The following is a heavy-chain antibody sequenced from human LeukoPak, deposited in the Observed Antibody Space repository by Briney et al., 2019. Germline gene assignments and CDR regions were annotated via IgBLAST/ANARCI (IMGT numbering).Heavy chain of an antibody. V-gene: IGHV3-23*01. J-gene: IGHJ4*02. CDR3: ATYYDFWSGSIPTHPPFDY. CDR1: GFTFSSYA. D-gene: IGHD3-3*01. CDR2: ISGSGGST. Sequence: GGSLRLSCAASGFTFSSYAMSWVRQAPGKGLEWVSAISGSGGSTYYADSVKGQFTISRDNSKNTLYLQMNSLRAEDTAVYYCATYYDFWSGSIPTHPPFDYWGQGTLVTVSS.